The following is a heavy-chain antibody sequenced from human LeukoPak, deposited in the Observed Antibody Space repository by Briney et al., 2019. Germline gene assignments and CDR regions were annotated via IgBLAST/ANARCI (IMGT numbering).Heavy chain of an antibody. Sequence: GGSLRLSCGAPGCTIGTYAVTWVRQVPGKGLEWVSGMSGGGRSKYYAGSGKGGFTISGDTSKNTFYLEMNSLAAADTALYYCAKDRVSGQGGAARILDYWGQGILVTVSS. CDR3: AKDRVSGQGGAARILDY. CDR1: GCTIGTYA. J-gene: IGHJ4*02. D-gene: IGHD6-6*01. V-gene: IGHV3-23*01. CDR2: MSGGGRSK.